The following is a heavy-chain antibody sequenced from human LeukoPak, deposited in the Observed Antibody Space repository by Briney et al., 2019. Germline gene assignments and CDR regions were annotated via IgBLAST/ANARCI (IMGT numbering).Heavy chain of an antibody. CDR1: GLTFSGYW. CDR3: ARDYDGSGSSHTIVFYLDY. D-gene: IGHD3-10*01. V-gene: IGHV3-7*01. CDR2: INQDGNEK. Sequence: PGGSLRLSCAASGLTFSGYWMSWVRQAPGKGLEWVANINQDGNEKYYVDSVRGRFTISRDSAKDLLYLQMNSLRAEDTAMYYCARDYDGSGSSHTIVFYLDYWGQGALVTVSS. J-gene: IGHJ4*02.